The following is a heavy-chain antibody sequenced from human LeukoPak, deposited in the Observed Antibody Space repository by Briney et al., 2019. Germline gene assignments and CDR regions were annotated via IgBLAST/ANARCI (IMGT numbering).Heavy chain of an antibody. Sequence: GGSLRLSCAASDFSFITYAMSWVRQAPGKGLEWVSTINGGGDATYYADSVKGRFTISRDNSKNTLYLQMNSLRAEDTAVYYCATYPEVVVPAAISAYWGQGTLVTVSS. J-gene: IGHJ4*02. CDR3: ATYPEVVVPAAISAY. CDR2: INGGGDAT. V-gene: IGHV3-23*01. D-gene: IGHD2-2*01. CDR1: DFSFITYA.